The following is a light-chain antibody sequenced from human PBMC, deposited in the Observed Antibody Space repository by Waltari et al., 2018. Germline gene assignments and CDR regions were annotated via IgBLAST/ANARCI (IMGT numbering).Light chain of an antibody. CDR3: CTYAGSSTYA. V-gene: IGLV2-23*02. Sequence: QSALTQPASVSGPPGPSTTIPFTGHSNDVGLSSLASWYQQHPGKAPQLIIYDVTKRPSGVSDRFSGSKSGNTAFLTISGLQAEDEADYHCCTYAGSSTYAFGTGTTVSVL. CDR2: DVT. J-gene: IGLJ1*01. CDR1: SNDVGLSSL.